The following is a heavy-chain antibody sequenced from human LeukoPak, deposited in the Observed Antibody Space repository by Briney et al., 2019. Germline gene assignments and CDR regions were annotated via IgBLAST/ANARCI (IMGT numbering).Heavy chain of an antibody. D-gene: IGHD1-26*01. V-gene: IGHV1-18*01. CDR3: ARHGNALTHSEYFDY. Sequence: GASVKVYCKTSGYTFNTYAISWVRQAPGQGLEWMGWISNHNVNTNSAQKLQGRVTITKDTSTSTAYLDLQSLRSDDTAIYYCARHGNALTHSEYFDYWGQGTLITVSS. CDR1: GYTFNTYA. CDR2: ISNHNVNT. J-gene: IGHJ4*02.